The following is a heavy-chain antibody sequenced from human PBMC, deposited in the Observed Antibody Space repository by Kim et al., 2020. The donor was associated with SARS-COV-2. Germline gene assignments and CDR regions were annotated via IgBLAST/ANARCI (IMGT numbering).Heavy chain of an antibody. CDR1: GGSISSYY. CDR2: IYTSGST. D-gene: IGHD5-18*01. V-gene: IGHV4-4*07. J-gene: IGHJ6*02. CDR3: ARENVDTAMAGDYYYYYGMDV. Sequence: SETLSLTCTVSGGSISSYYWSWIRQPAGKGLEWIGRIYTSGSTNYNPSLKSRVTMSVDTSKNQFSLKLSSVTAADTAVYYCARENVDTAMAGDYYYYYGMDVWGQGTTVTVSS.